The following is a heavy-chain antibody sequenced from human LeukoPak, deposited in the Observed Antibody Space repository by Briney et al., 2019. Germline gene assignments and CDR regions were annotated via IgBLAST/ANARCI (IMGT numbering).Heavy chain of an antibody. CDR1: GFTFSDFG. J-gene: IGHJ4*02. Sequence: PGGSLRLSCAASGFTFSDFGMHWVRQAPGKGLEWVAFIAYDGSKKYYAESVKGRFTISRDDSRNTLYLQMSGLKTEDTAVYYCAKNHKAVTNSGVPSQGYWGQGTLVTVSS. V-gene: IGHV3-30*19. D-gene: IGHD3-3*01. CDR3: AKNHKAVTNSGVPSQGY. CDR2: IAYDGSKK.